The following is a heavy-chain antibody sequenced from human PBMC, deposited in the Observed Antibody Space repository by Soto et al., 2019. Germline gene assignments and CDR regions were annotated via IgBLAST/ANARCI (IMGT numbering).Heavy chain of an antibody. D-gene: IGHD2-2*01. Sequence: QVQLQESGPGLVRPSQTLSLTCTVSGGSISCGYYWSWIRQHPGKGLEWIGYIYYSGSPYYNPSLKSRVTISVDTSKNQFSLKLSSVTASDTAVYYCAGIVVVPPTMGWFDPWGQGTLVTVSS. CDR3: AGIVVVPPTMGWFDP. J-gene: IGHJ5*02. CDR1: GGSISCGYY. CDR2: IYYSGSP. V-gene: IGHV4-31*03.